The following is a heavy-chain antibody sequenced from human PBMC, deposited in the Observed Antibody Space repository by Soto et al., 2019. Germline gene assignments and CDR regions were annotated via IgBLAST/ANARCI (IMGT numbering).Heavy chain of an antibody. V-gene: IGHV3-48*03. CDR1: GFTFSSYE. D-gene: IGHD2-2*02. Sequence: GGSLRLSCAASGFTFSSYEMNWVRQAPGKGLEWVSYISSSGSTIYYADSVKGRFTISRDNAKNSLYLQMNSLRAEDTAVYYCARDGYCSSTSCYKNYYYGMDVWGQGTTVTVSS. CDR2: ISSSGSTI. CDR3: ARDGYCSSTSCYKNYYYGMDV. J-gene: IGHJ6*02.